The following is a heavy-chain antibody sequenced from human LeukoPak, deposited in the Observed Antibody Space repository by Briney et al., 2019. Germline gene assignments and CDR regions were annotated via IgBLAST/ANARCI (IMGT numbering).Heavy chain of an antibody. CDR2: IYYSGST. D-gene: IGHD3-10*01. CDR3: ARAIGDREDY. J-gene: IGHJ4*02. Sequence: SETLSLTCTVSGGSISSGGYYWSWIRQHPGKGLEWIGYIYYSGSTNYNPSLKSRVTMSVDTSKNQFSLKLSSVTAADTAVYYCARAIGDREDYWGQGTLVTVSS. V-gene: IGHV4-61*08. CDR1: GGSISSGGYY.